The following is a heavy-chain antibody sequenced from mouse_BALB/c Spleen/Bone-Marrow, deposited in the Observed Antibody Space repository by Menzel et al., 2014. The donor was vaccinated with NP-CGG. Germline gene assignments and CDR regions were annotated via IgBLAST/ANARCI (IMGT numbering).Heavy chain of an antibody. J-gene: IGHJ4*01. CDR3: ARDFITADAMDY. D-gene: IGHD1-1*01. Sequence: EVQGVESGGDLVKPGGSLKLSCAASGFTFSSYGMSWVRQTPDKRLEWVATISSGGSYTYYPDSVKGRFTISRDNAKNTLYLQISSLKSENTAMYYCARDFITADAMDYWGQGTSVTVSS. V-gene: IGHV5-6*01. CDR2: ISSGGSYT. CDR1: GFTFSSYG.